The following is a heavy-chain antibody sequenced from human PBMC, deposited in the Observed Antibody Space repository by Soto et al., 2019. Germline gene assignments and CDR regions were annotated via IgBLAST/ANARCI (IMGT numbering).Heavy chain of an antibody. CDR1: GYTFTSYG. J-gene: IGHJ6*02. CDR3: ARGCMTIVVVVISEQYYVMDF. D-gene: IGHD3-3*01. Sequence: GASVKVSCKASGYTFTSYGISWVRQAPVQGLEWMGGISAYNGNTNYAQKLQGRVTMTTDTSTSTAYMELRSLRSDETAVYYCARGCMTIVVVVISEQYYVMDFWGQGTTVTRSS. CDR2: ISAYNGNT. V-gene: IGHV1-18*04.